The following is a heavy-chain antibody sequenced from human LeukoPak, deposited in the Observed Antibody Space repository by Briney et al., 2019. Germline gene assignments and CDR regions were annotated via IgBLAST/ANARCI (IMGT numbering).Heavy chain of an antibody. CDR2: INHSGGT. CDR3: ARVRLPIDY. Sequence: PSETLSLTCTASGGSISSYYWSWIRQPPGKGLEWIGEINHSGGTNYNPSLKSRVTISVDTSKNQFSLKLSSVTAADTAVYYCARVRLPIDYWGQGTLVTVSS. CDR1: GGSISSYY. D-gene: IGHD2-15*01. V-gene: IGHV4-34*01. J-gene: IGHJ4*02.